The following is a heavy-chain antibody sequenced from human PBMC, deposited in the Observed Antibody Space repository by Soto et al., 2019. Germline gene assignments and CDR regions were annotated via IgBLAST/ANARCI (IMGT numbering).Heavy chain of an antibody. D-gene: IGHD4-17*01. J-gene: IGHJ4*02. Sequence: QVQLQESGPGLVKPSETLSLTCTVSGGSISSYYWSWIRQPPGKGLEWIGYIYYSGSTNYNPSLKSRVTISVDTSKNQFSLKLSSVTAADTAVYYCARVHYGGNTYFDYWGQGTLVTVSS. CDR3: ARVHYGGNTYFDY. CDR1: GGSISSYY. CDR2: IYYSGST. V-gene: IGHV4-59*01.